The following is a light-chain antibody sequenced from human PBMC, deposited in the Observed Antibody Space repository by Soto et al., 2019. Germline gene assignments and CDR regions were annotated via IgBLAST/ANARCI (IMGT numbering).Light chain of an antibody. Sequence: EIVLTQSPATLSLSPGERATLSCRASQSVSSYLAWYQQKPGQAPRLLIYDASNRATGIPARFSGSGSGTDFTLTISSLEPEDFSFYDYQQRSNSPPSPLGP. J-gene: IGKJ3*01. V-gene: IGKV3-11*01. CDR3: QQRSNSPPSP. CDR2: DAS. CDR1: QSVSSY.